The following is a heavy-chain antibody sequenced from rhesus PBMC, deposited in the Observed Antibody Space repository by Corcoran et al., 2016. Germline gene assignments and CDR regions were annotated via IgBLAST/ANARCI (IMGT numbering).Heavy chain of an antibody. CDR2: IDGNSAGT. V-gene: IGHV4-81*01. J-gene: IGHJ5-2*02. CDR1: CGSISVYS. Sequence: QVQLQESGPGLVTPSATLSLPCAVSCGSISVYSWSWIRPPPGKGREGIGNIDGNSAGTNYNPSLKSRVTRSKDTSKNQVSLKLSSVTAADTALYYCARVVSIRYNSLDVWGRGGLVTVSS. CDR3: ARVVSIRYNSLDV. D-gene: IGHD2-27*01.